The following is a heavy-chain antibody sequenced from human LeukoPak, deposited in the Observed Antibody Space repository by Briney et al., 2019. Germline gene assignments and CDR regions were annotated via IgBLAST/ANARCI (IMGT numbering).Heavy chain of an antibody. CDR1: GFTFDDYG. V-gene: IGHV3-20*04. Sequence: GGSLRLSCAASGFTFDDYGMSWVRQAPGKGLEWVSGINWNGGSTGYADSVKGRFTISRDNAKNSLYLQMSSLRAEGTALYYCATRRGYYGSGSSYYFDYWGQGTLVTVSS. CDR2: INWNGGST. J-gene: IGHJ4*02. D-gene: IGHD3-10*01. CDR3: ATRRGYYGSGSSYYFDY.